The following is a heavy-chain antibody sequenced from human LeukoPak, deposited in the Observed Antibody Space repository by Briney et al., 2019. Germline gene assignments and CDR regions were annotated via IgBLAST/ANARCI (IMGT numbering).Heavy chain of an antibody. D-gene: IGHD3-22*01. CDR1: GGTFSSYA. V-gene: IGHV1-69*13. CDR2: IIPIFGTA. CDR3: ARSVYYDSSGRYGMDV. J-gene: IGHJ6*02. Sequence: ASVKVSCKASGGTFSSYAISWVRQAPGQGLEWMGGIIPIFGTANYAQKFQGRVTITADESTSTAYMELSSLRSEDTAVYYCARSVYYDSSGRYGMDVWGQGTTVTVSS.